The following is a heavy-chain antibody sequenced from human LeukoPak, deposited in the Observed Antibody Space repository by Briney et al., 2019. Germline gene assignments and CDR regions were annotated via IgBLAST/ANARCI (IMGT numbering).Heavy chain of an antibody. D-gene: IGHD5-12*01. J-gene: IGHJ6*02. CDR2: ISSSSSYI. CDR1: S. V-gene: IGHV3-21*01. Sequence: SMXXVRQAPXXGXXWVSSISSSSSYIYYADSVKGRFTISRDNAKNSLYLQMNSLRAEDTAVYYCARDGYSGYFHYYYGMDVWGQGTTVTVSS. CDR3: ARDGYSGYFHYYYGMDV.